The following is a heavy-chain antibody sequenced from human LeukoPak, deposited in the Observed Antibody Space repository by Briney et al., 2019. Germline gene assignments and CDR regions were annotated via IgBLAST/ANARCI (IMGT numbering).Heavy chain of an antibody. CDR3: ASTRYSYGNYYYYGMDV. V-gene: IGHV4-34*01. CDR1: GGSFSGYY. J-gene: IGHJ6*02. Sequence: SETLSLTCAVYGGSFSGYYWSWIRQPPGKGLEWIGEINHSGSTNYNPSLKSRVTISVDTSKIQFSLKLSSVTAADTAVYYCASTRYSYGNYYYYGMDVWGQGTTVTVSS. D-gene: IGHD5-18*01. CDR2: INHSGST.